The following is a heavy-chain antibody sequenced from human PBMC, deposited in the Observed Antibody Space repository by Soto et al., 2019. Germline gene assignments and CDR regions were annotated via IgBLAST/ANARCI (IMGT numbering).Heavy chain of an antibody. V-gene: IGHV1-69*13. J-gene: IGHJ4*02. Sequence: GASVKVSCKASGGTFSSYAISWVRQAPGQGLEWMGGIIPIFGTANYAQKFQGRVTITADESTSTAYMELSSLRSEDTAVYYCAKLHSSGYYYRVVDYWGQGTLVTVSS. D-gene: IGHD3-22*01. CDR3: AKLHSSGYYYRVVDY. CDR2: IIPIFGTA. CDR1: GGTFSSYA.